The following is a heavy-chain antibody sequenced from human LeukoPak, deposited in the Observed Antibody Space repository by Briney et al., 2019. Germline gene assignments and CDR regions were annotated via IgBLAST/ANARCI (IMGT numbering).Heavy chain of an antibody. V-gene: IGHV4-59*12. CDR3: ASDDLTSGWSFDD. Sequence: SETLSLTCSVSSSSINNFYWTWIRQPPGKGPEWIGYIYYNGSTNYSPSLKSRVTISIDTSKNQFSLNLNSVTAADTAVYYCASDDLTSGWSFDDWGQGTLVTVSS. D-gene: IGHD6-19*01. CDR2: IYYNGST. J-gene: IGHJ4*02. CDR1: SSSINNFY.